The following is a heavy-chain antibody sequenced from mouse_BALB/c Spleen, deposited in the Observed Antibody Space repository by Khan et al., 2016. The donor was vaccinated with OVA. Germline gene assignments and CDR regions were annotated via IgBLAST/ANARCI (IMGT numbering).Heavy chain of an antibody. V-gene: IGHV1S135*01. J-gene: IGHJ4*01. CDR3: ARLIITTDDYAMDY. D-gene: IGHD1-1*01. Sequence: QLQESGPELVKPGASVKVSCKASGYSFTDYNMYWVKQSHGKSLEWIGYIDPYTGGTTYNQKFKGKATLTVDKSSSTAFMHLNSLTSEDCAVYVGARLIITTDDYAMDYWGQGTSVTVSS. CDR1: GYSFTDYN. CDR2: IDPYTGGT.